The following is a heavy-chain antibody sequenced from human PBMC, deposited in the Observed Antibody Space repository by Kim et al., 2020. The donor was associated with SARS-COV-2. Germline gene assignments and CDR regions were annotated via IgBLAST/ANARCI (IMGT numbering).Heavy chain of an antibody. CDR2: ISGSGYNT. CDR3: AKDRAAAAGRGQFDY. D-gene: IGHD6-13*01. V-gene: IGHV3-23*01. J-gene: IGHJ4*01. Sequence: GGSLRLSCAASGFTFSSYAMSWVRQAPGKGLEWVSAISGSGYNTYYPDSVKGRFTISRDSSQKMLYLQMNNLTDDDTAIYYCAKDRAAAAGRGQFDYWG. CDR1: GFTFSSYA.